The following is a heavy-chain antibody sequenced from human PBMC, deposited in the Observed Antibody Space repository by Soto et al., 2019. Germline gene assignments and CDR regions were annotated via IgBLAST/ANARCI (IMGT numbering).Heavy chain of an antibody. CDR3: ARAPEQTYYYDSSGYYYPY. CDR1: GYTFTSYG. Sequence: ASVKVSCKASGYTFTSYGISWVRQAPGQGLEWMGWISAYNGNTNYAQKLQGRVTMTTDTSTSTAYMELRSLRSDDTAVYYCARAPEQTYYYDSSGYYYPYWGQGTLVTVSS. D-gene: IGHD3-22*01. CDR2: ISAYNGNT. J-gene: IGHJ4*02. V-gene: IGHV1-18*01.